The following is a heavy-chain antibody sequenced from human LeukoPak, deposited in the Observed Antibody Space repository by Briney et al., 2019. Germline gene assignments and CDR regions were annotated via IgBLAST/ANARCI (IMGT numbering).Heavy chain of an antibody. CDR1: GYTFTTYG. CDR3: ARDRDGGTTLVRGVPDAFDI. D-gene: IGHD3-10*01. V-gene: IGHV1-18*01. Sequence: GASVKVSCKASGYTFTTYGISWVRQAPGQGLEWMGWITAYNGNINYAQKFQGRFTMTTETSTSTAYMELRSLRSDDTAVYYCARDRDGGTTLVRGVPDAFDIWGQGTVVTVSS. CDR2: ITAYNGNI. J-gene: IGHJ3*02.